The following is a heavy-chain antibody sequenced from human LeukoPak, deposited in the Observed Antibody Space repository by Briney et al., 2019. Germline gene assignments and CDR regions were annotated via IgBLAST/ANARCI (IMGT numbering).Heavy chain of an antibody. J-gene: IGHJ4*02. CDR2: IYTSGST. V-gene: IGHV4-61*02. Sequence: SETLSLTCTVSGGSISSGIYYWSWIRQPAGKGLEWIGRIYTSGSTDYNPSLKSRVTMSVDTSKNQFSLKLSSVTAADTAVYYCARENYDFWSGSYYFDYWGQGTLVTVSS. CDR1: GGSISSGIYY. CDR3: ARENYDFWSGSYYFDY. D-gene: IGHD3-3*01.